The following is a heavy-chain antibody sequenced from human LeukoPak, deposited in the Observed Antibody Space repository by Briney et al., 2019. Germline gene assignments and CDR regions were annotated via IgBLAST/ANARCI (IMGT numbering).Heavy chain of an antibody. D-gene: IGHD4-23*01. CDR2: ISHDGSHK. V-gene: IGHV3-30*04. CDR3: ARDPNRLADYCGDYFDH. Sequence: GRSLRLSCVASGFTFSSFSMHWVRQAPGNGLEWVAVISHDGSHKSYADSVRGRFTISRDNSKNTLSLQMKTLRPEDTALFYCARDPNRLADYCGDYFDHWGQGALVTVSS. CDR1: GFTFSSFS. J-gene: IGHJ4*02.